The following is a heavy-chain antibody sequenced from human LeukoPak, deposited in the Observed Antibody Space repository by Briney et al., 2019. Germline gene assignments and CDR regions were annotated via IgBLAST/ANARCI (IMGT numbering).Heavy chain of an antibody. Sequence: SETLSLTCTVSGGSISSSSYYWGWIRQPPGKGLEWIGSIYYSGSTYYNPSLKSRVTISVDTSKNQFSLKLSSVTAADTAVYYCARVQGHPYPYYFDYWGQGTLVTVSS. CDR2: IYYSGST. CDR1: GGSISSSSYY. CDR3: ARVQGHPYPYYFDY. V-gene: IGHV4-39*07. J-gene: IGHJ4*02.